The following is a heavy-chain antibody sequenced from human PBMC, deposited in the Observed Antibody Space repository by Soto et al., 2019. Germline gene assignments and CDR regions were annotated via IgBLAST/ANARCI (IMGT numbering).Heavy chain of an antibody. D-gene: IGHD1-26*01. J-gene: IGHJ6*02. Sequence: NPSETLSLTCNVSGGSIRSYYWSWVRQPAGKALEWIGRIYPTGTTNYNPSLRSRVIMLVDTSKNQFSLTVTSVTAADTAVYYCAREGARGFGMDVWGQGSMVTVSS. CDR3: AREGARGFGMDV. V-gene: IGHV4-4*07. CDR1: GGSIRSYY. CDR2: IYPTGTT.